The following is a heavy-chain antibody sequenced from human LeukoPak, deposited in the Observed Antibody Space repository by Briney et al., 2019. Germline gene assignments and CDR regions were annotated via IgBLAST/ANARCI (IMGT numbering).Heavy chain of an antibody. CDR3: ARDNYDILTGASNYYYYYGMDV. Sequence: GGSLRLSCAASGFTFSDYYMSWIRQAPGKGLEWVSYISSSGSTIYYADSVKGRFTISRDNAKNSLYLQMNSLRAEDTAVYYCARDNYDILTGASNYYYYYGMDVWGQGTTATVSS. CDR2: ISSSGSTI. CDR1: GFTFSDYY. J-gene: IGHJ6*02. D-gene: IGHD3-9*01. V-gene: IGHV3-11*01.